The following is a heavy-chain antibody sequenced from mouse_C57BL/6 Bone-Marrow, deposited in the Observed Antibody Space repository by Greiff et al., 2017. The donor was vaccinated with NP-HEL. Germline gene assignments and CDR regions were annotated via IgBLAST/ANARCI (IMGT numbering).Heavy chain of an antibody. Sequence: VVESGGGLVKPGGSLKLSCAASGFTFSDYGMHWVRQAPEKGLEWVAYISSGSSTIYYADTVKGRFTISRDNAKNTLFLQMTSLRSEDTAMYYCAREGLHAMDYWGQGTSVTVSS. V-gene: IGHV5-17*01. D-gene: IGHD2-2*01. CDR2: ISSGSSTI. J-gene: IGHJ4*01. CDR3: AREGLHAMDY. CDR1: GFTFSDYG.